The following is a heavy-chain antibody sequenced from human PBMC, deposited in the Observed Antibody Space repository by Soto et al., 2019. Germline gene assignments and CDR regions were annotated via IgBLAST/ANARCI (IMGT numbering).Heavy chain of an antibody. Sequence: ASVKVSCKASGYTFTGYYMHWVRQAPGQGLEWMGWINPNSGGTNYAQKFQGRVTMTRDTSISTAYMELSRLRSEDTAVYYWARGGGRVYCSSTSCYIAVGDNWFDPWGQGTLVTVSS. CDR3: ARGGGRVYCSSTSCYIAVGDNWFDP. CDR2: INPNSGGT. V-gene: IGHV1-2*02. D-gene: IGHD2-2*02. CDR1: GYTFTGYY. J-gene: IGHJ5*02.